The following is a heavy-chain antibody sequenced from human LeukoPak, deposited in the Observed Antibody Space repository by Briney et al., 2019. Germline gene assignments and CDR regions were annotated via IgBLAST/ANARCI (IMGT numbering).Heavy chain of an antibody. CDR1: GGTFSSYA. D-gene: IGHD6-13*01. CDR2: IIPIFGTA. Sequence: SVKVSCKASGGTFSSYAISWVRQAPGQGLEWMGGIIPIFGTANYAQKFQGRVTITADESTSTAYMELSSLRSEDTAVYYCARPGEEQQLATYYYYYGMDIWGQGTTVTVSS. J-gene: IGHJ6*02. CDR3: ARPGEEQQLATYYYYYGMDI. V-gene: IGHV1-69*01.